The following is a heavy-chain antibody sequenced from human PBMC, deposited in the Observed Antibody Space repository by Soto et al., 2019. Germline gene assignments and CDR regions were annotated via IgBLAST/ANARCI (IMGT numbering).Heavy chain of an antibody. V-gene: IGHV4-4*02. CDR3: ARTSTSAKLLCFGEVLDY. CDR1: GGSISSGNW. J-gene: IGHJ4*02. CDR2: IYHSGST. D-gene: IGHD3-10*01. Sequence: SETLSLTCAVSGGSISSGNWWSWVRQPPGKGLEWIGEIYHSGSTNYNPSLKSRVTISVDKSKIQFSLKLSSVTAADTAVYYCARTSTSAKLLCFGEVLDYWGQGTLVTVSS.